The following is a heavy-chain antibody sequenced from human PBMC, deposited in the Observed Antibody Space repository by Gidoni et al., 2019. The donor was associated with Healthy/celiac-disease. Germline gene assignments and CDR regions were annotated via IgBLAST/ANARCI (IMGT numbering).Heavy chain of an antibody. J-gene: IGHJ5*02. D-gene: IGHD3-3*01. CDR1: GFTFSGSA. Sequence: EVQLVESGGGLVQPGGSLKLSCAASGFTFSGSAMHWVRQASGKGLEWVGRIRSKANSYATAYAASVKGRFTISRDDSKNTAYLQMNSLKTEDTAVYYCTRHGGTYNWFDPWGQGTLVTVSS. V-gene: IGHV3-73*02. CDR2: IRSKANSYAT. CDR3: TRHGGTYNWFDP.